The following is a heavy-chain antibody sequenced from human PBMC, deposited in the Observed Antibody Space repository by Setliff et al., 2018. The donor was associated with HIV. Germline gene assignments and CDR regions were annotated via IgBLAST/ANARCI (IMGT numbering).Heavy chain of an antibody. Sequence: TLVKPTQTLTLTCTFSGFSLTTSGVGVGWIRQPPGKALEWLALIYWDDDKRYNPSLKNRLTITKDTSKNQVVLTMTNMDPVDTATYYCAHISRVAYVNIKYYFDYWGQGTLVTVSS. CDR2: IYWDDDK. V-gene: IGHV2-5*02. D-gene: IGHD2-2*01. J-gene: IGHJ4*02. CDR3: AHISRVAYVNIKYYFDY. CDR1: GFSLTTSGVG.